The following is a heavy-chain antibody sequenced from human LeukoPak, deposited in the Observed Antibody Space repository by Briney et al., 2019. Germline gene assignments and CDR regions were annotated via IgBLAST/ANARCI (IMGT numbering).Heavy chain of an antibody. D-gene: IGHD1-26*01. V-gene: IGHV4-59*01. J-gene: IGHJ4*02. CDR1: GGSISSYY. CDR3: ARGEASKGDFDY. Sequence: SETLSLTCTVSGGSISSYYWSWIRQPPGKGLEWIGYIYYSGSTNYNPSLKSRVTISVDTSKNQFSLKLSSVTAADTAVYYCARGEASKGDFDYWGQGTLVTVSS. CDR2: IYYSGST.